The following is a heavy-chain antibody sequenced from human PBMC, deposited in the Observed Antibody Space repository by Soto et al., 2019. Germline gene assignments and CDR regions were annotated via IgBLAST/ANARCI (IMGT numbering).Heavy chain of an antibody. J-gene: IGHJ6*02. D-gene: IGHD3-3*02. V-gene: IGHV4-4*07. Sequence: QVQLQESGPGLLKPSETLSLTCSVPGGAISSFYWRWVRQPAGKGLEWIGRVFSSGSTNYNASLKSRVSMSIDTSKNEVSLTLRSVTAADTAVYYWARVAFSYFGMDVWGPGTTGTVSS. CDR2: VFSSGST. CDR1: GGAISSFY. CDR3: ARVAFSYFGMDV.